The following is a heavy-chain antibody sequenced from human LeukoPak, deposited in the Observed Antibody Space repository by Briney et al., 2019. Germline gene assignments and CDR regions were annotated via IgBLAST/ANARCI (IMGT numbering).Heavy chain of an antibody. CDR2: ISAYNGNA. Sequence: ASVKVSCKASGYTFTSYGISWVRQAPGEGLEWMGWISAYNGNANYAQKLQGRVTMTTDTSTSTAYMELRSLRSADTAVYYCARDGESGYYWGSAFYWYFDLWGRGTLVTVSS. J-gene: IGHJ2*01. D-gene: IGHD1-1*01. CDR3: ARDGESGYYWGSAFYWYFDL. CDR1: GYTFTSYG. V-gene: IGHV1-18*01.